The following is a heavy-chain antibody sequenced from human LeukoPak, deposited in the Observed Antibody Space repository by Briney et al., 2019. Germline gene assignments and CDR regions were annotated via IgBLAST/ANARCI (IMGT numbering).Heavy chain of an antibody. D-gene: IGHD2-2*01. V-gene: IGHV3-7*05. J-gene: IGHJ6*02. Sequence: GGSLRLSCAASGFTFSNYWMSWVRQAPGKGLEWVASIKQEESDKYYVGSVKGRFTISRDKAKKSLCLQMNSLSAEDTAVYYCARDNRDIAVVPAAMGDYYYYGMDVWGQGTTVTVSS. CDR3: ARDNRDIAVVPAAMGDYYYYGMDV. CDR1: GFTFSNYW. CDR2: IKQEESDK.